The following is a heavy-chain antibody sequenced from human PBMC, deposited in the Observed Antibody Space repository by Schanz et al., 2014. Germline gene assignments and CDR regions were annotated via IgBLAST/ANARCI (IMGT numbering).Heavy chain of an antibody. J-gene: IGHJ3*02. V-gene: IGHV1-69*04. CDR3: ARGGGPEDVFDI. CDR2: IVPIAGIT. CDR1: GYTFTSYD. Sequence: QVQLVQSEAEVKKPGSSVRVSCKASGYTFTSYDFNWVRQAPGQGLEWMGRIVPIAGITNYAQRFQGRVTITADKSSDTAYMELSSLRSEDTAVYYCARGGGPEDVFDIWGQGTTVTVSS. D-gene: IGHD5-12*01.